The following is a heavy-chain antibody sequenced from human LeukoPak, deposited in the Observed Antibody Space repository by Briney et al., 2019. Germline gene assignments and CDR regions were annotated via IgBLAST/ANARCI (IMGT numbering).Heavy chain of an antibody. Sequence: GGSLRLSCAASGFTFSSYAMSWVRQAPGKGLEWVSAISGSGGSAYYADSVKGRFTISRDNSKNTLYLQMNSLRAEGTAVYYCAKDRHYATPHIFDYWGQGTLVTVSS. J-gene: IGHJ4*02. CDR2: ISGSGGSA. CDR1: GFTFSSYA. CDR3: AKDRHYATPHIFDY. D-gene: IGHD2-8*01. V-gene: IGHV3-23*01.